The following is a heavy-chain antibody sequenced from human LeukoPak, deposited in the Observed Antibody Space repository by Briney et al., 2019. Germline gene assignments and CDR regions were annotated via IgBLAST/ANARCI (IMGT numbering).Heavy chain of an antibody. D-gene: IGHD3-10*01. CDR1: GGTFSSYA. J-gene: IGHJ4*02. CDR3: ASGFHYYGSGSYDYFDY. Sequence: ASVKVSCKASGGTFSSYAISWVRQAPGQGLEWMGGIIPIFGTANYAQKFQGRVTITADESTSTAYMELSSLRSEDTAVYYCASGFHYYGSGSYDYFDYWGQGTLVTVSS. CDR2: IIPIFGTA. V-gene: IGHV1-69*13.